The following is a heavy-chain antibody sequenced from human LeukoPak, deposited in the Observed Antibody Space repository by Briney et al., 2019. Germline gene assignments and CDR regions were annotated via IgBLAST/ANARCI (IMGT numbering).Heavy chain of an antibody. Sequence: GGPLRLSCAASGFTFSNYWMHWVRQAPGKGLVWVSVIYSGGSTYYADSVKGRFTVSRDNSKNTLYLQMNSLRAEDTAVYYCARGDVWGKGTTVTISS. CDR2: IYSGGST. V-gene: IGHV3-66*01. CDR1: GFTFSNYW. CDR3: ARGDV. J-gene: IGHJ6*04.